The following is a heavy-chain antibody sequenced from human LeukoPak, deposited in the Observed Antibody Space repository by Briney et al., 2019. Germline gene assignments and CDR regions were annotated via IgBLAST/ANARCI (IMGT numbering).Heavy chain of an antibody. Sequence: SETLSLTCTVSGGSISSYFWSWIRQPAGKGLEWIGRIYASGSTYQNPSLRSRVTISVDTSKNQFSLKLSSVTAADTAVYYCARDSASGSPTDAFDIWGQGTMVTVSS. CDR3: ARDSASGSPTDAFDI. J-gene: IGHJ3*02. CDR1: GGSISSYF. V-gene: IGHV4-4*07. CDR2: IYASGST. D-gene: IGHD1-26*01.